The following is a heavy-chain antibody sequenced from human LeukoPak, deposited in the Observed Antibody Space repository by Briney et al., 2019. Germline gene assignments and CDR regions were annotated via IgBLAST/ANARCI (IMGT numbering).Heavy chain of an antibody. J-gene: IGHJ4*02. CDR1: GFTFSSYA. Sequence: TGGSLRLSCAASGFTFSSYAMSWVRQAPGKGLEWVSAISGSGGSTHYADSVKGRFTISRDNSKNTLYLQMNSLRAEDTAVYYCAKDGGSSWYHFDYWGQGTLVTVSS. V-gene: IGHV3-23*01. CDR2: ISGSGGST. CDR3: AKDGGSSWYHFDY. D-gene: IGHD6-13*01.